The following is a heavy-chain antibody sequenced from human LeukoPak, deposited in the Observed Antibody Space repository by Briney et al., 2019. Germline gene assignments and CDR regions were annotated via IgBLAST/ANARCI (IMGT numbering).Heavy chain of an antibody. J-gene: IGHJ2*01. D-gene: IGHD1-1*01. V-gene: IGHV4-39*07. Sequence: SETLSLTCTVSGGSISSSSSYWAWIRQPPGKGLEWIGSIYDSGSTYYNPSLKSRVTISVGRSKNQFSLKLSSVTAADTAVYYCARGYYFDLWGRGTLVTVSS. CDR2: IYDSGST. CDR1: GGSISSSSSY. CDR3: ARGYYFDL.